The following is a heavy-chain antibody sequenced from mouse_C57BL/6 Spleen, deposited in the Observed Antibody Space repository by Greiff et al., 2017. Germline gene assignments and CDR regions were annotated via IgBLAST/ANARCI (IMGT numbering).Heavy chain of an antibody. D-gene: IGHD1-1*01. V-gene: IGHV1-52*01. Sequence: QVQLQQPGAELVRPGSSVKLSCKASGYTFTSYWMHWVKQRPIQGLEWIGNIDPSDSETHYNQKFKDKATLTVDKSSSTAYMQLSSLTSEDSAVYYCARLALYYGSRYWYFDVSGTGTTVTVSS. CDR2: IDPSDSET. CDR3: ARLALYYGSRYWYFDV. J-gene: IGHJ1*03. CDR1: GYTFTSYW.